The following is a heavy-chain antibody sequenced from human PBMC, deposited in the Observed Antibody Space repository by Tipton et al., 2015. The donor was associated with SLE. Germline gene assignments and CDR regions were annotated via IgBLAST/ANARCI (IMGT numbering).Heavy chain of an antibody. J-gene: IGHJ6*02. CDR3: TRGDVGSLPSYGLDV. CDR1: GFTFGNYA. V-gene: IGHV3-49*04. CDR2: VRSNTYGGTT. Sequence: SLRLSCTTSGFTFGNYAMTWVRQTPEKGLEWVGFVRSNTYGGTTGYAASVQGRFTISRDDSKSIVSLQMDSLKIEDTGLYYCTRGDVGSLPSYGLDVWGQGTTVIVSS. D-gene: IGHD5-24*01.